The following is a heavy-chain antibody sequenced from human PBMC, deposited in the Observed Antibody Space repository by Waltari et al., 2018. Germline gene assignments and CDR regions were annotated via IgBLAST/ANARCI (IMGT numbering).Heavy chain of an antibody. V-gene: IGHV3-21*01. CDR2: FSSSSSYI. CDR3: ARGSYRRFDY. Sequence: EVQLVESGGGLVKPGGSLRLSCAASGFTFSSYSMNWVRQDPGSGVVVALSFSSSSSYIYYADSVKGRFTISRDNAKNSLYLQMNSLRAEDTAVYYCARGSYRRFDYWGQGTLVTVSS. CDR1: GFTFSSYS. J-gene: IGHJ4*02.